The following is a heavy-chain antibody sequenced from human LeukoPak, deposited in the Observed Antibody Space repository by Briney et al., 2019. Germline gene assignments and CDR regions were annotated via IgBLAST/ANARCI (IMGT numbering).Heavy chain of an antibody. Sequence: ASETLSLTCAVYGGSFSGYYWSWIRQPPGKGLEWIGEINHSGSNNYNTSLKSRVTISVDTSKNQFSLKLSSVTAADTAVYYCARGGIAVPAAVDYWGQGTLVTASS. J-gene: IGHJ4*02. D-gene: IGHD6-19*01. CDR2: INHSGSN. CDR3: ARGGIAVPAAVDY. CDR1: GGSFSGYY. V-gene: IGHV4-34*01.